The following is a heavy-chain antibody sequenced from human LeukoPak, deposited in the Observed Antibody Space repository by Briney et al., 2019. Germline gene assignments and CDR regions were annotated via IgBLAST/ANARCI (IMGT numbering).Heavy chain of an antibody. CDR2: ISSSSSYI. CDR3: ARDSYGDYSLDWFDP. D-gene: IGHD4-17*01. CDR1: GFTFSSYS. J-gene: IGHJ5*02. V-gene: IGHV3-21*01. Sequence: GGSLRLSCAASGFTFSSYSMNWVRQAPGKGLEWVSSISSSSSYIYYADSVKGRFTISRDNAKTSLYLQMNSLRAEDTAVYYCARDSYGDYSLDWFDPWGQGTLVTVSS.